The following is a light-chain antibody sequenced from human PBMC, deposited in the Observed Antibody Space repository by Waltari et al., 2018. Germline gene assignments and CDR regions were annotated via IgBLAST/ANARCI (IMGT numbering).Light chain of an antibody. CDR1: QSVLHTNNKDY. V-gene: IGKV4-1*01. CDR3: QQYYSTPNT. J-gene: IGKJ2*01. CDR2: WAS. Sequence: DIVMTQSPDSLGVSLGERPTINCTSSQSVLHTNNKDYLAWYQQKPGQPPKLLIYWASTREFGVPDRFSGSGSGTSFTLTISSLQAEDVAVYYCQQYYSTPNTFGQGPSWRSN.